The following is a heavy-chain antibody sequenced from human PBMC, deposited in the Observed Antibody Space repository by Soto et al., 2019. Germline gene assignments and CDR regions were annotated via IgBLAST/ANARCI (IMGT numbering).Heavy chain of an antibody. CDR2: INPNSGGI. CDR1: GYTFTGYY. V-gene: IGHV1-2*04. D-gene: IGHD2-2*01. J-gene: IGHJ6*02. Sequence: QVQLVQSGAEVKKPGASVKVSCKASGYTFTGYYMHWVRQAPGQGLEWMGWINPNSGGINYAQKFQGWVTMTRDTSISTAYMELSRLRSDDTAVYYCARDQVVVVPAAMLGYYYYGMDVWGQGTTVTVSS. CDR3: ARDQVVVVPAAMLGYYYYGMDV.